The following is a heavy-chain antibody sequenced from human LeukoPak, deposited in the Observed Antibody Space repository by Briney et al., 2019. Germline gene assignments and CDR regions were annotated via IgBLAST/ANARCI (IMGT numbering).Heavy chain of an antibody. J-gene: IGHJ4*02. CDR1: GFTFSNAW. D-gene: IGHD3-22*01. Sequence: PGGSLRLSCAASGFTFSNAWMSWVRQAPGKGLEWVGRIKSKTDGGTTDYAAPVKGRFTISRDDSKNTLYLQMNSLKTEDTAVYYCLYYYDSSGYPYDYWGQGTLVTVSS. V-gene: IGHV3-15*01. CDR3: LYYYDSSGYPYDY. CDR2: IKSKTDGGTT.